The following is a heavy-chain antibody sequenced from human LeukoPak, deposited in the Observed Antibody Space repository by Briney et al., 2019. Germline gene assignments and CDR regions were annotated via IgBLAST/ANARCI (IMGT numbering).Heavy chain of an antibody. Sequence: GRSLRLSCAASGFTFSSYAMSWVRQAPGKGLEWVSAISGSGGSTYYADSVKGRFTISRDNSKNTLYLQMSSLRAEDTAVYYCAKDYDSGGYYDYFDYWGQGTLVTVSS. J-gene: IGHJ4*02. CDR3: AKDYDSGGYYDYFDY. CDR2: ISGSGGST. CDR1: GFTFSSYA. D-gene: IGHD3-22*01. V-gene: IGHV3-23*01.